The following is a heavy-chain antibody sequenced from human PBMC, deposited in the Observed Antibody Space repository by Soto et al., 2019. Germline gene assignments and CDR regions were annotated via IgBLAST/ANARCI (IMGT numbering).Heavy chain of an antibody. Sequence: GGSLRLSCEGSGFTFSDYYMSWIRQAPGKGLEWVSYISGSSSYIDYADSLKGRFTISRDNAKNSLYLQMNSLRAGDTAVYFCARGSIIRAMDVWGQGTTVTVSS. CDR3: ARGSIIRAMDV. J-gene: IGHJ6*02. D-gene: IGHD3-10*01. V-gene: IGHV3-11*06. CDR1: GFTFSDYY. CDR2: ISGSSSYI.